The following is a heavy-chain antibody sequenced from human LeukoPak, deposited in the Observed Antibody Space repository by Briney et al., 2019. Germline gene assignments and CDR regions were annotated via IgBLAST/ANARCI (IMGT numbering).Heavy chain of an antibody. J-gene: IGHJ4*02. Sequence: SQTLSLTCAIAGDSVSSNSDAWNWIRQSPSKGLEWLGRTYYRSKWYNDYAVSVKSRLTINPATSKNQFSLQLNSVTPEDTAVYYCAKDLQKRWLQFKSDGGFDYWGQGTLVTVSS. CDR2: TYYRSKWYN. D-gene: IGHD5-24*01. CDR1: GDSVSSNSDA. CDR3: AKDLQKRWLQFKSDGGFDY. V-gene: IGHV6-1*01.